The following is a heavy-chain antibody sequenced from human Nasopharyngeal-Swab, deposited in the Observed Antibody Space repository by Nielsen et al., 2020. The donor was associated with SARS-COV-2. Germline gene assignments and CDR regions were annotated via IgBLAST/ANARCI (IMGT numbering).Heavy chain of an antibody. V-gene: IGHV3-30*02. J-gene: IGHJ4*02. Sequence: GESLKISCAASGFSFSTYGMHWVRQSPVKGLEWLPNIWYDGSNKYYADSVEGRFTVSRDNSKNTLYLQMNSLRVEDTAVYYCAKDNSVRYPDYWGQGTLVTVSS. CDR1: GFSFSTYG. CDR2: IWYDGSNK. D-gene: IGHD5/OR15-5a*01. CDR3: AKDNSVRYPDY.